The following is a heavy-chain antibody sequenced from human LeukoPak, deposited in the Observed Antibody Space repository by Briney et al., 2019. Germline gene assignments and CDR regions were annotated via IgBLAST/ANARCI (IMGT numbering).Heavy chain of an antibody. J-gene: IGHJ4*02. Sequence: SGESLKISCKGSGYSFSSYWIGWVRQMPGKGLEWMAIIYPSDSDTTYSPSFQGQVTVSVDKSINTAYLQWSSPKASDTAMYYCARRESGSYFNWGQGTLVTVSS. CDR2: IYPSDSDT. CDR1: GYSFSSYW. CDR3: ARRESGSYFN. V-gene: IGHV5-51*01. D-gene: IGHD1-26*01.